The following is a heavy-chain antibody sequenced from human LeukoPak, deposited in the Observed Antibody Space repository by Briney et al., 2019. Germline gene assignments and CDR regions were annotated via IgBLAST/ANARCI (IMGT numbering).Heavy chain of an antibody. CDR1: GYTFTSYA. V-gene: IGHV1-3*01. CDR3: ARDLPVYGSGSYWNWFDP. Sequence: ASVKVSCKASGYTFTSYAMHWVRQAPGQGLEWMGWINAGNGNTKYSQKFQGRVTITRDTSASTAYMELSSLRSEDTAVYYCARDLPVYGSGSYWNWFDPWGQGTLVTVSS. CDR2: INAGNGNT. J-gene: IGHJ5*02. D-gene: IGHD3-10*01.